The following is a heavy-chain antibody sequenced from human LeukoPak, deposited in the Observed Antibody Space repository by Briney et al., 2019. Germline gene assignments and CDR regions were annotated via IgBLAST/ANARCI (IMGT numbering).Heavy chain of an antibody. CDR2: IYTSGST. CDR3: ARDDLYSSNYGGVDYYMDV. CDR1: GVSISSGSYS. Sequence: ASETLSLTCTVSGVSISSGSYSWSWIRQPAGKVLEWIGRIYTSGSTNYNPSLKSRVTISVDTSKSQFSLKLSSVTAADTAVYYCARDDLYSSNYGGVDYYMDVWGKGTTVTISS. D-gene: IGHD4-11*01. J-gene: IGHJ6*03. V-gene: IGHV4-61*02.